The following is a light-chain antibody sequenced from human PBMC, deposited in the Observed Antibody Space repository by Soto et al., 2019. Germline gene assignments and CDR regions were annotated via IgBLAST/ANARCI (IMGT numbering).Light chain of an antibody. CDR2: GAS. J-gene: IGKJ4*01. V-gene: IGKV3-20*01. Sequence: EIVLMQSPGTLSLSPGERATLSCRTSQSVSSSYLAWYQQKPGQAPRLLIYGASSRATGIPDRFRGSGSGTDFTLTISRLEPEDFAVYYCQQYGSSPLTFGGGTKVDIK. CDR3: QQYGSSPLT. CDR1: QSVSSSY.